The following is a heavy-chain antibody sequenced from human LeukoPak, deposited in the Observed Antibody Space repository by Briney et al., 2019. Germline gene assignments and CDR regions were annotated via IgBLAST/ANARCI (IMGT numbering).Heavy chain of an antibody. CDR1: GDSVSIKNGA. V-gene: IGHV6-1*01. J-gene: IGHJ4*02. Sequence: SQTLSLTCVVSGDSVSIKNGAWNWIRQSPSRGLEWLGSTYYRSKWYNDYAESMEGRMTISQDTSKNQSSLHLNSVTPDDTAVYYCARDFGTTGWHTFDYWGQGTLVTVSS. CDR3: ARDFGTTGWHTFDY. D-gene: IGHD6-19*01. CDR2: TYYRSKWYN.